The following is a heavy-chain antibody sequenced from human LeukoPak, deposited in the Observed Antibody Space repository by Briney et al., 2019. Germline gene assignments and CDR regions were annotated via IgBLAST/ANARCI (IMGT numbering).Heavy chain of an antibody. J-gene: IGHJ5*02. V-gene: IGHV1-69*04. CDR3: ARDHGSCCWFDP. CDR2: IIPILGVA. CDR1: GGTFSSYG. Sequence: ASVKVSCKASGGTFSSYGISWVRQAPGQGLEWMGRIIPILGVANYAQKFQGRVTITADKSTSTAYMELSSLRSEDTAVYYCARDHGSCCWFDPWGQGTLVTVSS. D-gene: IGHD2-15*01.